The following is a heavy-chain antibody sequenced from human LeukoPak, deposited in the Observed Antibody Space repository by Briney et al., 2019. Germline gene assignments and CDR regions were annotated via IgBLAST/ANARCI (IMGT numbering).Heavy chain of an antibody. Sequence: ATVKISCKVSGYTFTDYYMHWVKQAPGKGLEWMGLVDPEDGETIYAEKFQGRVTITADTSTDTAYMELSSLRSEDTAVYYCATVDVVPAAISLGVNIWGQGTMVTVSS. CDR3: ATVDVVPAAISLGVNI. CDR2: VDPEDGET. J-gene: IGHJ3*02. D-gene: IGHD2-2*01. CDR1: GYTFTDYY. V-gene: IGHV1-69-2*01.